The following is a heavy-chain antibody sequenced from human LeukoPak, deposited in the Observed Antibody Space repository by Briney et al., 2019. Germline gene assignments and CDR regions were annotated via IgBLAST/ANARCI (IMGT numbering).Heavy chain of an antibody. CDR3: AKDPLQYGSGSYYFDY. CDR2: IWYDGNNK. J-gene: IGHJ4*02. Sequence: GGSLRLSCAASGFTFSSCGMHWVRQAPGKGLEWVAFIWYDGNNKYYADSVKGRFTISRDSSTTTLYLQMNSLRAEATAVYYCAKDPLQYGSGSYYFDYWGQGTLVTVSS. V-gene: IGHV3-30*02. D-gene: IGHD3-10*01. CDR1: GFTFSSCG.